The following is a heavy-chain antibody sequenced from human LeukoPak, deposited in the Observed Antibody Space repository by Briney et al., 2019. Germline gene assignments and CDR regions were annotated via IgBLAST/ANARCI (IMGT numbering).Heavy chain of an antibody. J-gene: IGHJ4*02. D-gene: IGHD2-21*01. V-gene: IGHV7-4-1*02. CDR1: GYTFSTYP. Sequence: GASVKVSCKASGYTFSTYPMNWVRQAPGQGLEWMGWINTNTGSPTYAQGLTGRFVFSLDTPVSTAFLQINSLKAEDAALYYCLRSIQSTCLFNYWGQGTLVTVSS. CDR3: LRSIQSTCLFNY. CDR2: INTNTGSP.